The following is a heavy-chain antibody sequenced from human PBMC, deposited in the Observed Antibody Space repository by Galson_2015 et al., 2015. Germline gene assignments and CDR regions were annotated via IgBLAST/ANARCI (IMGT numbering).Heavy chain of an antibody. Sequence: SLRLSCAASGFTFSNYAMHWVRQAPGKGLEWVSAISASGTGTHYADSVRGRFTISRDNSKNTLYLQMNSLRVEDTAVYYCAKRPEAADGNWFFDLWGRGALVTVSS. J-gene: IGHJ2*01. CDR1: GFTFSNYA. CDR3: AKRPEAADGNWFFDL. CDR2: ISASGTGT. V-gene: IGHV3-23*01. D-gene: IGHD6-13*01.